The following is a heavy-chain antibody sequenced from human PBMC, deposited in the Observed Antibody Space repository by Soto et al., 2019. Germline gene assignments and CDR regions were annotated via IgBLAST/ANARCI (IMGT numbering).Heavy chain of an antibody. J-gene: IGHJ5*02. CDR1: GFTFSSYS. D-gene: IGHD3-3*01. V-gene: IGHV3-21*01. Sequence: GSLRLSCAASGFTFSSYSMNWVRQAPGKGLEWVSSISSSSSYIYYADSVKGRFTISRDNAKNSLYLQMNSLRAEDTAVYYCARVYDFDHSFDPWGQGTLVTVSS. CDR2: ISSSSSYI. CDR3: ARVYDFDHSFDP.